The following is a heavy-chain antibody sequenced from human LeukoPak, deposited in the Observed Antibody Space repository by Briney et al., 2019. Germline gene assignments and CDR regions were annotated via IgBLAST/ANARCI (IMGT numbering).Heavy chain of an antibody. CDR2: IRSKALGGTT. CDR1: GFTFGDYA. J-gene: IGHJ4*02. CDR3: STDLNWSFDY. V-gene: IGHV3-49*04. Sequence: GGSLRLSCSASGFTFGDYALTWVRQAPGKGLEWVGFIRSKALGGTTEYAASVEGRFSISRDDSKSIAYLQMNSPKTEDTAVYYCSTDLNWSFDYWGQGILVTVSS. D-gene: IGHD1-1*01.